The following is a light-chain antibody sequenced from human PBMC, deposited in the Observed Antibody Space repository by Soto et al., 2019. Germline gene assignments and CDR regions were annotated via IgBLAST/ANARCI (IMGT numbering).Light chain of an antibody. J-gene: IGLJ1*01. Sequence: TSSDVGGYNYVSWYQQHPGKAPKVMIYEVTNRPSGVPNRFSGSKSGNTASLTISGLQVEEEADYYYSSYRTRRTRYVFGPVTKFTVL. V-gene: IGLV2-14*03. CDR2: EVT. CDR3: SSYRTRRTRYV. CDR1: SSDVGGYNY.